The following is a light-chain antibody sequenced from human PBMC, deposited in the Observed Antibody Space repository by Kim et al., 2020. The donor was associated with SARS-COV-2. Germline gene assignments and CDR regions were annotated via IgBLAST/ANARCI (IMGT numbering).Light chain of an antibody. Sequence: VGDSVTITCQASQDISNYLNWYQQKPGKAPKLLIYDASNLETGVPSRFSGSGSGTDFTFTISSLQPEDIGTYYCQQYDNLPLGFTFGPGTKVDIK. CDR3: QQYDNLPLGFT. CDR1: QDISNY. CDR2: DAS. J-gene: IGKJ3*01. V-gene: IGKV1-33*01.